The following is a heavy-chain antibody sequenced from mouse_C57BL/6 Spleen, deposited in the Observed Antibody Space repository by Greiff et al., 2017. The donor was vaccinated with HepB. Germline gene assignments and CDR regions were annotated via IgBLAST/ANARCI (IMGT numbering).Heavy chain of an antibody. Sequence: QVQLQQPGAELVRPGTSVKLSCKASGYTFTSYWMHWVKQRPGQGLEWIGVIDPSDSYTNYNQKFKGKATLTVDTSSSTAYMQLSSLTSEDSAVYYCARPLYGRYFDYWGQGTTLTVSS. CDR2: IDPSDSYT. D-gene: IGHD1-1*01. CDR1: GYTFTSYW. J-gene: IGHJ2*01. CDR3: ARPLYGRYFDY. V-gene: IGHV1-59*01.